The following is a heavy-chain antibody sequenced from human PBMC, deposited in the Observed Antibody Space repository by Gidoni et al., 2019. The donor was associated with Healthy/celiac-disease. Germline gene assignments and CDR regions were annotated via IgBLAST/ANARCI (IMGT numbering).Heavy chain of an antibody. CDR1: GYTFTSYD. J-gene: IGHJ5*02. Sequence: VQLVQSVAEVKKPGASVKVSCKASGYTFTSYDINWVRQATGKGLEGMVWMNPNSGNTGYAQKFQGRVTMTRNTSISTAYMELSSLRSEDTAVYYCARVEGYYYGSGSWGQGTLVTVSS. CDR2: MNPNSGNT. V-gene: IGHV1-8*01. D-gene: IGHD3-10*01. CDR3: ARVEGYYYGSGS.